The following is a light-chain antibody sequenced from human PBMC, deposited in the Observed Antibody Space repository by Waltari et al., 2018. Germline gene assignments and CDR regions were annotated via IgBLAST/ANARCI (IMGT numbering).Light chain of an antibody. V-gene: IGLV1-51*02. J-gene: IGLJ1*01. CDR2: ENN. CDR3: GTWEASLGGI. Sequence: QSVLTQPPSVSAAPRQTVTISCSADRSKTGTNYLSWYQPFPGTAPKLLSYENNRRPSGMPDRFSGSKSGTSATLGITGLQTGDEADYYCGTWEASLGGIFGTGTKVTVL. CDR1: RSKTGTNY.